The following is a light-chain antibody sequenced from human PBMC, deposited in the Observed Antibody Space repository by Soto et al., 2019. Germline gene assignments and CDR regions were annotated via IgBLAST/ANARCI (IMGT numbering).Light chain of an antibody. J-gene: IGLJ1*01. V-gene: IGLV1-44*01. Sequence: QSVLTQPPSASGTPGQRVSISCSGSGSNIGSNSVNWYQQLPGAAPKLLIYSNNQRPSGVPDRCSGSKSGASASLAISGLQSEDEADYYCAAWDDSLDGYVFGTGPKVTVL. CDR3: AAWDDSLDGYV. CDR1: GSNIGSNS. CDR2: SNN.